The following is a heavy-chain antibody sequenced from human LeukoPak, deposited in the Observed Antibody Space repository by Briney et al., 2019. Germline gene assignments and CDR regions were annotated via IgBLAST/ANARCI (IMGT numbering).Heavy chain of an antibody. CDR2: ISSSSSYI. V-gene: IGHV3-21*01. CDR1: GFTFSSYS. Sequence: PGGSLRLSCAASGFTFSSYSRNWVRQAPGKGLEWVSSISSSSSYIYYADSVKGRFTISGDNAKNSLYLQMNSLRAEDTAVYYCARVGFIVATIYAFDIWGQGTMVTVSS. J-gene: IGHJ3*02. CDR3: ARVGFIVATIYAFDI. D-gene: IGHD5-12*01.